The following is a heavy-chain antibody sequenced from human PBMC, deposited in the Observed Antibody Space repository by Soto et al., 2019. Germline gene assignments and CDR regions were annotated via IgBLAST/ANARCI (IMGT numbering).Heavy chain of an antibody. Sequence: AETLSLTCTVSGGSISSYYWSWIRQPPGKGLEWIGYIYYSGSTNYNPSLKSRVTISVDTSKNQFSLKLSSVTAADTAVYYCARHSSGSYNGHDASDIWGHGKMVTFS. D-gene: IGHD1-26*01. CDR2: IYYSGST. J-gene: IGHJ3*02. CDR1: GGSISSYY. V-gene: IGHV4-59*01. CDR3: ARHSSGSYNGHDASDI.